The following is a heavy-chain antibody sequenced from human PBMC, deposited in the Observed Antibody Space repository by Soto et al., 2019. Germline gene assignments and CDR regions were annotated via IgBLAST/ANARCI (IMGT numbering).Heavy chain of an antibody. J-gene: IGHJ4*02. CDR3: ARVEEGIAARPRGYYFDY. V-gene: IGHV4-34*01. CDR2: INHSGST. D-gene: IGHD6-6*01. Sequence: SETLSLTCAVYGGSFSGYYWSWIRQPPGKGLEWIGEINHSGSTNYNPSLKSRVTISVDTSKNQFSLKLSSVTAADTAVYYCARVEEGIAARPRGYYFDYWGQGTLVTVSS. CDR1: GGSFSGYY.